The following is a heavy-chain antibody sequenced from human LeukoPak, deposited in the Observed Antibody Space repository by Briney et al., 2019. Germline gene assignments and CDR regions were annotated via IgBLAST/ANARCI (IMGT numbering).Heavy chain of an antibody. CDR2: ISGSGGST. CDR3: AKGSGYSYGSLTYYHMDV. CDR1: GFTFSSYA. Sequence: GGSLRLSCAASGFTFSSYAMSWVRQAPGKGLEWVSAISGSGGSTYYADSVKGRFTISRDNSKNTLYLQMNSLRAEDTAVYYCAKGSGYSYGSLTYYHMDVWGKGTTVTVSS. V-gene: IGHV3-23*01. J-gene: IGHJ6*03. D-gene: IGHD5-18*01.